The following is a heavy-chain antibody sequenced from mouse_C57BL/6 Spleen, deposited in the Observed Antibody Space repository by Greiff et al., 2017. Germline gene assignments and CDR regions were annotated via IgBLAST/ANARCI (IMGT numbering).Heavy chain of an antibody. CDR2: IYPGSGGT. J-gene: IGHJ4*01. Sequence: VQLQQSGAELVRPGTSVKVSCKASGYAFTNYLIEWVKQRPGQGLEWIGVIYPGSGGTNYNEKFKGKATLTADKSSSTAYLQLSSLTSEDSAVFYCSGRAESDCAMDYWGQGTSLTVSS. CDR3: SGRAESDCAMDY. V-gene: IGHV1-54*01. D-gene: IGHD3-3*01. CDR1: GYAFTNYL.